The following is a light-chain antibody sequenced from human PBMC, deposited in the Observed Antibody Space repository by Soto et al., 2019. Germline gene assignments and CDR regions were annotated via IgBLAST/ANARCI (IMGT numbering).Light chain of an antibody. Sequence: QSALTQPACVSGSLGQSITISCTGTSSDVGGYNYVSWYQQHPGKAPKLMIYDVSNRPSGVSNRFSGSKSGNTASLTISGLQAEDEADYYCSSYTSSSTLYVFGTGTKVTAL. CDR3: SSYTSSSTLYV. CDR2: DVS. CDR1: SSDVGGYNY. V-gene: IGLV2-14*01. J-gene: IGLJ1*01.